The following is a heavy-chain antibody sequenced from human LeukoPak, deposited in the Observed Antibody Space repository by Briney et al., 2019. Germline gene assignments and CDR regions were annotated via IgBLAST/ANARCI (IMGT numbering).Heavy chain of an antibody. CDR2: ISGSGGST. V-gene: IGHV3-23*01. CDR3: AKVGYCSNTNCYAAFDI. D-gene: IGHD2-2*01. CDR1: GFTFSSYA. J-gene: IGHJ3*02. Sequence: GGSLRLSCAASGFTFSSYAMSWVRQAPGKGLEWVSSISGSGGSTNPADSVKGRFTISRGNSKNTLFLQMNSLRAEDTAVYFCAKVGYCSNTNCYAAFDIWGQGTMVTVSS.